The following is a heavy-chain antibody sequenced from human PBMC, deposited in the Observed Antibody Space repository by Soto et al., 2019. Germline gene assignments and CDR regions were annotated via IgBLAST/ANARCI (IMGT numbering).Heavy chain of an antibody. J-gene: IGHJ5*02. V-gene: IGHV4-39*01. CDR3: ARQAQGGSGSYYWFDP. CDR2: IYYSGST. Sequence: SETLSLTCTVSGGSISSSSYYWGWIRQPPGKGLEWIGSIYYSGSTYYNPSLKSRVTISVDTSKNQFSLKLSSVTAADTAVYYCARQAQGGSGSYYWFDPWGQGTLVTVSS. D-gene: IGHD1-26*01. CDR1: GGSISSSSYY.